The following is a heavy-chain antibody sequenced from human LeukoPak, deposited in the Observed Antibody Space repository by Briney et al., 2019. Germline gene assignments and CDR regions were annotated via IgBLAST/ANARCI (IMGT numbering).Heavy chain of an antibody. CDR1: GFTFSSYA. D-gene: IGHD6-19*01. CDR2: ISGSGGST. J-gene: IGHJ4*02. Sequence: PGGSLRLSCAVSGFTFSSYAMSWVRQAPGKGLEWVSAISGSGGSTYYADSVKGRFTISRDNSKNTLYLQMNSLRAEDTAVYYCARDRVAVAGTFDYWGQGTLVTVSS. V-gene: IGHV3-23*01. CDR3: ARDRVAVAGTFDY.